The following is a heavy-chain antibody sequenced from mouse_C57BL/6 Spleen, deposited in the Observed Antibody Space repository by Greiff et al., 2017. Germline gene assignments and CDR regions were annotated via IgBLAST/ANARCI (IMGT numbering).Heavy chain of an antibody. Sequence: VQLQQSGGDLVKPGGSLKLSCAASGFTFSSYGMSWVRQTPDKRLEWVATISSGGSYTYYPDSVKGRFTISRDNAKNTLYLQMSSLKSEDTAMYYCASGPYYSNYFDYWGQGTTLTVSS. CDR2: ISSGGSYT. V-gene: IGHV5-6*01. D-gene: IGHD2-5*01. CDR3: ASGPYYSNYFDY. J-gene: IGHJ2*01. CDR1: GFTFSSYG.